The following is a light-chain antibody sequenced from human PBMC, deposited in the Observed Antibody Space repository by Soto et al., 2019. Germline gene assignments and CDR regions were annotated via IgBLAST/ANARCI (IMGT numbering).Light chain of an antibody. J-gene: IGKJ1*01. CDR2: KAA. CDR3: QQFNNYPRT. Sequence: DIQMTQSPSTLPASVGDRVTITCRASQSISSWLAWDQQKPGQAPKLLIYKAASLESGVPSRFSGSGSGTEFTLTISTLQPDDFATYYSQQFNNYPRTFGQGTRVEI. CDR1: QSISSW. V-gene: IGKV1-5*03.